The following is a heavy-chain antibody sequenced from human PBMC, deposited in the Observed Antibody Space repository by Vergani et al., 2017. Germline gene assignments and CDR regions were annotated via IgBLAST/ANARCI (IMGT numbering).Heavy chain of an antibody. CDR2: IDPSDSYT. V-gene: IGHV5-10-1*03. CDR1: GYSFTTYW. Sequence: EVQLVQSGAEVKKPGESLRISCQGSGYSFTTYWITWVRQMPGKGLEWMGRIDPSDSYTNYSPSFQGHVTISADKSISTADLQWSSLKASDTAMYYCARHCTSAAHFDYWGQGTLVTVSS. J-gene: IGHJ4*02. CDR3: ARHCTSAAHFDY. D-gene: IGHD2-8*01.